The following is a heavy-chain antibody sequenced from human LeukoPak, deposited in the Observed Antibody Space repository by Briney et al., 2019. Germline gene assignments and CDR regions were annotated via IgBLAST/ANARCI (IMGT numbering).Heavy chain of an antibody. CDR2: INPSGGST. J-gene: IGHJ4*02. D-gene: IGHD3-10*01. CDR1: GYTFTSYY. CDR3: AKFQIGGGFDY. Sequence: ASVKVSCKASGYTFTSYYMHWVRQAPGQGLEWMGLINPSGGSTSYAQKFQGRVTMTRDTSTSTVYMELSSLRSEDTAVYYCAKFQIGGGFDYWGQGTLVTVSS. V-gene: IGHV1-46*01.